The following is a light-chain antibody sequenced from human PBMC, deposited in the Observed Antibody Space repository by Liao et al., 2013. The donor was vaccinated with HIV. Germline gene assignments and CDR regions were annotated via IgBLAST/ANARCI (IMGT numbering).Light chain of an antibody. CDR1: NIGSKS. Sequence: SYVVTQPPSVSVAPGKTTNITCGGDNIGSKSVHWYQQKPGQAPVLVIYYDTDRPSGIPERFSGSNSGNTATLTISGTQAMDEADYYCQAWDSSTLYVFGTGTKVTVL. V-gene: IGLV3-21*01. CDR2: YDT. CDR3: QAWDSSTLYV. J-gene: IGLJ1*01.